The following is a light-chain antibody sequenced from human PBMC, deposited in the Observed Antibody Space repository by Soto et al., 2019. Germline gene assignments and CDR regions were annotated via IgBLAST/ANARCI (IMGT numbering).Light chain of an antibody. CDR2: DVS. Sequence: QSVLTQPASVSGSPGQSITISCTGTSSDVGGYDYVSWYQLHPGKAPRLVIYDVSRRPAGASDRFSGSKSGSTASLTISSLQAEDEADYYCVSFTVHYSYVFGTGTKGTVL. V-gene: IGLV2-14*03. CDR3: VSFTVHYSYV. J-gene: IGLJ1*01. CDR1: SSDVGGYDY.